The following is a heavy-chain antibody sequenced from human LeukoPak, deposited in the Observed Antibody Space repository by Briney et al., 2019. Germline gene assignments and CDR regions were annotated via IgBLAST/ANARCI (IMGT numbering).Heavy chain of an antibody. Sequence: GGSLRLSCVAYGFNFRDYSMNWVRQAPGKGLDWVSGISGTSSYMYYGDSVKGRFTVSRDNAKNSLYLQMESLRVEDTAVYYCARDLHYYGSGPWGQGTLVTVSS. CDR2: ISGTSSYM. D-gene: IGHD3-10*01. V-gene: IGHV3-21*01. CDR1: GFNFRDYS. J-gene: IGHJ5*02. CDR3: ARDLHYYGSGP.